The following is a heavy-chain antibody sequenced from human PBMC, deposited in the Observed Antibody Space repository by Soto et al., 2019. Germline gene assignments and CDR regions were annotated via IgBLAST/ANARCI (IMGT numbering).Heavy chain of an antibody. J-gene: IGHJ3*02. CDR1: GYPVTAYY. V-gene: IGHV1-2*02. CDR2: INPATGAA. D-gene: IGHD3-3*01. CDR3: ARGGGVGVAGSAAFDM. Sequence: QLHLVQSGAVVKKPGASVTVSCSASGYPVTAYYMHWVRQAPGRGLEWMGGINPATGAAKYTQTCQGRGTMTRDTATSTVFMELSGLTSGDTAVFYCARGGGVGVAGSAAFDMWGQGTVVTVSS.